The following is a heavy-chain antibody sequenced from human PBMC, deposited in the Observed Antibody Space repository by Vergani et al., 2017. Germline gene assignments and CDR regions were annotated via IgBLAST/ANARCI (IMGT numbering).Heavy chain of an antibody. CDR1: GFSLSTSGVG. Sequence: QITLKESGPTLVKPTQTLTLTCTFSGFSLSTSGVGVGWIRQPPGKALEWLALIYWNDDKRYSPSLKSRLTITKDTSKNQVVLTMTNMDPVDTATYYCAHRLGWELYDEDAFDIWGQGTMVTVS. D-gene: IGHD1-26*01. CDR3: AHRLGWELYDEDAFDI. J-gene: IGHJ3*02. V-gene: IGHV2-5*01. CDR2: IYWNDDK.